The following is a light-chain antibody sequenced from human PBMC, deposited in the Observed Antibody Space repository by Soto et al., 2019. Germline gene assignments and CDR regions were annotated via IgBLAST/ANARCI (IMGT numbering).Light chain of an antibody. CDR3: QQYGGSPFT. Sequence: EIVLTQSPGTLSLSPGERATLSCRGSQSVSVNSLAWYQQKGGQAPRLLIYAASTRATGVPDRFSGTGSGTDFALTISRLETDDSAVYYCQQYGGSPFTFGPGTKVDIK. J-gene: IGKJ3*01. V-gene: IGKV3-20*01. CDR1: QSVSVNS. CDR2: AAS.